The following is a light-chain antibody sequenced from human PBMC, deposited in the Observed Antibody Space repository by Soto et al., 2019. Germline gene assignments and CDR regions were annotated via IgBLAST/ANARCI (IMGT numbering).Light chain of an antibody. CDR2: GAS. CDR1: QSVNTN. J-gene: IGKJ1*01. V-gene: IGKV3-20*01. CDR3: QQYGSSGT. Sequence: EIVMTQSPDSLSVSPGERATLSCRASQSVNTNLAWYQQKPGQAPRLLIYGASNRATGIPDRFSGSGSGTDFTLTISRLEPEDFAVYYCQQYGSSGTFGQGTKVDIK.